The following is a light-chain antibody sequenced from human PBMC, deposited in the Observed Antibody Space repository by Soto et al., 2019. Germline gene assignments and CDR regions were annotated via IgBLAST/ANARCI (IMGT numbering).Light chain of an antibody. CDR3: SSYTTSNTPLYV. Sequence: QSALTQPASVSGSPGQSITISCTGTSSDTAGYNYVSWYQQHPGKAPKLMIYEVSNRPSGVSNRFSGSQSGNTASLTISELQAEDEANYYCSSYTTSNTPLYVFGTGTKV. V-gene: IGLV2-14*01. CDR1: SSDTAGYNY. CDR2: EVS. J-gene: IGLJ1*01.